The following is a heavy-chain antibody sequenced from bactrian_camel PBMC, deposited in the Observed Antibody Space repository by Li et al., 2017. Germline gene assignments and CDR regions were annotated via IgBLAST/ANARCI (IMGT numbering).Heavy chain of an antibody. J-gene: IGHJ6*01. CDR3: AAASLVVRTGWLSAADFRY. V-gene: IGHV3S53*01. D-gene: IGHD1*01. CDR2: LTTGGTI. Sequence: HVQLVESGGGSVQAGGSLRLSCAASGSPVNRGRMAWFHQRPGREREGVAVLTTGGTIKYSDSVKGRLIISQDGDKNMVALQTNDLKPEDTGMYYCAAASLVVRTGWLSAADFRYWGQGTQVTVS. CDR1: GSPVNRGR.